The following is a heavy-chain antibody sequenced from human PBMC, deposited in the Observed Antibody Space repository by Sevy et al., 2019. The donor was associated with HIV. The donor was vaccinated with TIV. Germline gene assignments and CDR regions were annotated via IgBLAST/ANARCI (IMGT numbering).Heavy chain of an antibody. D-gene: IGHD2-21*02. CDR1: GISFSDHY. CDR2: ISTSGSTT. CDR3: ARDQTSRPNGGDSDDAFDI. J-gene: IGHJ3*02. V-gene: IGHV3-11*04. Sequence: GGSLRLSCAASGISFSDHYMSWVRQAPGKGLEWISYISTSGSTTYYADSVKGRFTISRDNGKKSLYLQMNSLTVEDTAVYYCARDQTSRPNGGDSDDAFDIWGRGTMVTVSS.